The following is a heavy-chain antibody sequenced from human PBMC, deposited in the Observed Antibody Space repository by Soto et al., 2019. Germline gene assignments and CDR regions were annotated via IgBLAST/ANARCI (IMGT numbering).Heavy chain of an antibody. V-gene: IGHV3-23*01. CDR3: AKVFYYYDSSGYYYFDY. J-gene: IGHJ4*02. D-gene: IGHD3-22*01. Sequence: GGSLRLSCAASGFTFSSYAVSWVRQAPGKGPEWISSISGSGSTIYYADSVKGRFTISRDSSKNTLYLQMSSLRAEDTAVYYCAKVFYYYDSSGYYYFDYWGQGTLVTVSS. CDR2: ISGSGSTI. CDR1: GFTFSSYA.